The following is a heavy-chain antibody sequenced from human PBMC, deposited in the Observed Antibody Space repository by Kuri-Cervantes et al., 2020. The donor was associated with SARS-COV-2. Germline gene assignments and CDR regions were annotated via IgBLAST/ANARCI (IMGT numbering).Heavy chain of an antibody. CDR1: GFTFSSYA. CDR3: ARAYSGSYYDAFDI. D-gene: IGHD1-26*01. Sequence: GGSLKISCAASGFTFSSYAMHWVRQAPGKGLEWVAVISYDGSNKYYADSVKGRFTISRDNSKNTLYLQMNSLRAEDTAVYYCARAYSGSYYDAFDIWGQGTMVTVSS. J-gene: IGHJ3*02. CDR2: ISYDGSNK. V-gene: IGHV3-30-3*01.